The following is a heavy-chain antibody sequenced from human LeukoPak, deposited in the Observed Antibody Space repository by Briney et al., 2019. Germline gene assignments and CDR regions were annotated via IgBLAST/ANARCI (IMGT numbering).Heavy chain of an antibody. CDR2: IYPGDSDT. J-gene: IGHJ4*02. Sequence: PGESLKISCKGSGYSFTSYWIGWVRQMPGKGLEWMGIIYPGDSDTRYSPSFQGQVTISADKSISTAYLQWSSLKASDTAMYYCARRWAYCGGDCDYYFDYWGQGTLVTASS. D-gene: IGHD2-21*02. CDR3: ARRWAYCGGDCDYYFDY. V-gene: IGHV5-51*01. CDR1: GYSFTSYW.